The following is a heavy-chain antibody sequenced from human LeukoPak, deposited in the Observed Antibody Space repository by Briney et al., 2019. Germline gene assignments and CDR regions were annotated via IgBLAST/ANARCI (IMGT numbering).Heavy chain of an antibody. CDR1: GGTFSSYS. CDR3: ARDSALRCSSTSCYFDY. CDR2: ITPNLAIT. J-gene: IGHJ4*02. D-gene: IGHD2-2*01. V-gene: IGHV1-69*04. Sequence: SVRVSCKASGGTFSSYSISWVRQAPGQGPEWLGRITPNLAITDYAQKFRGRVTLTADKSTSTVYMELGSLTSEDTAAYYCARDSALRCSSTSCYFDYWGQGTLVTVSS.